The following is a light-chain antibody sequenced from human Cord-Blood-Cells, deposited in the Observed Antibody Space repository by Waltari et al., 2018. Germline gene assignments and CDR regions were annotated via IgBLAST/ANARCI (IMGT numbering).Light chain of an antibody. CDR3: QQRSNWPLT. CDR2: DAS. CDR1: QSVSSY. V-gene: IGKV3-11*01. Sequence: EIVLTQSSATLSLSPGERATLSCRASQSVSSYLAWYQQKPGQAPRLLIYDASNRATGIPARFSGSASATDFTLTISSLEPEDFAVYYCQQRSNWPLTFGGGTKVEIK. J-gene: IGKJ4*01.